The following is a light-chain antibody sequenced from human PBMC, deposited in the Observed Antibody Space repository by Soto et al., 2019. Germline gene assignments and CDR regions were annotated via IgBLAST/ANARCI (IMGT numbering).Light chain of an antibody. J-gene: IGKJ4*01. V-gene: IGKV3-11*01. CDR3: QQRSNWPT. CDR1: QSVSSY. Sequence: EVVLTQSPGTLSLSPGERATLSCRASQSVSSYLAWYQLKPGQGPRLLIYDASNRATGVPARFSGSGSGTDFTLTISSLEPEDFAVYYCQQRSNWPTFGGGTKVDIK. CDR2: DAS.